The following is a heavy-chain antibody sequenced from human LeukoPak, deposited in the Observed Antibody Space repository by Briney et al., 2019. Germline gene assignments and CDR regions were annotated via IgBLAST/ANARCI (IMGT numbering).Heavy chain of an antibody. V-gene: IGHV3-7*01. Sequence: GGSLRLSCAASGFTFSRSWMTWARQTPGKGLQWVANIKEDGSEKYYVDSVKGRFTISRDNAKNSLYLQMNSLRAEDTAVYYCATDVGADWGQGTLVTVSS. CDR2: IKEDGSEK. CDR1: GFTFSRSW. J-gene: IGHJ4*02. CDR3: ATDVGAD.